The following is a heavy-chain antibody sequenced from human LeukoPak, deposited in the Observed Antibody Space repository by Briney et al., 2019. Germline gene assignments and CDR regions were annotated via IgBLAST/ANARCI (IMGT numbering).Heavy chain of an antibody. CDR2: IYSGGTT. J-gene: IGHJ2*01. CDR1: GFTISTKY. D-gene: IGHD3-10*01. Sequence: GGSLRLSCAASGFTISTKYMNWARQAPGKGLEWVSIIYSGGTTYYADSVKGRFTISRDTSKNTVSLQMNSLRAEDTAVYFCARVGDHYHWNLDLWGRGTLVTVSS. CDR3: ARVGDHYHWNLDL. V-gene: IGHV3-53*01.